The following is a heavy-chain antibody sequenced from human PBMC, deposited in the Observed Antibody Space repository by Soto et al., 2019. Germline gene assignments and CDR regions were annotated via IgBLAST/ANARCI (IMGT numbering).Heavy chain of an antibody. Sequence: QVQLQESGPGLVQPSGTLSLTCAVSGDSINNSHWWSWVRQTPGKGLGWSGETYQRGTPNYNPPLKTRVTISIDKYKNQFSLKMNSVTAADTAVYYCAREVNSSPARGPTWFDPWGQGTLVTVSS. D-gene: IGHD6-13*01. V-gene: IGHV4-4*02. CDR2: TYQRGTP. CDR1: GDSINNSHW. J-gene: IGHJ5*02. CDR3: AREVNSSPARGPTWFDP.